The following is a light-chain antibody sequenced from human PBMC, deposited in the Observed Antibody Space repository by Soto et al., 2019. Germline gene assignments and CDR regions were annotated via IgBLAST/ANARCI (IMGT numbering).Light chain of an antibody. Sequence: IQMTQSPSSLSAAVGDRVTITCQASQDIKNYLIWYQQKPGKAPKLLIYDASSLGTGVSSRFSGSGSGTYCTLTISSLQPEDIATYYCQQFDSVPCTFGQGTKLEIK. J-gene: IGKJ2*02. V-gene: IGKV1-33*01. CDR3: QQFDSVPCT. CDR2: DAS. CDR1: QDIKNY.